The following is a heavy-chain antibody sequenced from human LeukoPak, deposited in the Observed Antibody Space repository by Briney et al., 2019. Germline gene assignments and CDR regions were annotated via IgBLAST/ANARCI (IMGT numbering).Heavy chain of an antibody. Sequence: GGSLRHSCAASGFTFSDYYMSWIRQAPGKGLEWVSYISSSGTTIYYADSVKGRFTVSRDNAKNSLHLQINSLRAEDTAVYYCARSRGGYHDYWGQGTLVTVSS. D-gene: IGHD3-22*01. CDR3: ARSRGGYHDY. CDR2: ISSSGTTI. CDR1: GFTFSDYY. V-gene: IGHV3-11*04. J-gene: IGHJ4*02.